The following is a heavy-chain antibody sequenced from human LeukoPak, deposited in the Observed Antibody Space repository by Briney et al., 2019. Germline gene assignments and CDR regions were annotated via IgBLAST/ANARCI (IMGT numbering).Heavy chain of an antibody. J-gene: IGHJ3*02. V-gene: IGHV4-61*02. Sequence: SQTLSLTCTVSGASISSASYYWSWIRQPAGKGLEWIGRIYISGSTNYNPSLKSRVTISVDTSKNHFSLKLSSVTAADTAVYYCARDRTRGVVVDAFDIWGQGTMVTVSS. CDR1: GASISSASYY. CDR2: IYISGST. D-gene: IGHD3-10*01. CDR3: ARDRTRGVVVDAFDI.